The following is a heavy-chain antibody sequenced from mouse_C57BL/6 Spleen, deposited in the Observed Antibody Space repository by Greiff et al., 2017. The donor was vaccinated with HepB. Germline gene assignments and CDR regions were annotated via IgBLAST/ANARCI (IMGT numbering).Heavy chain of an antibody. V-gene: IGHV3-6*01. J-gene: IGHJ3*01. Sequence: VQLQQSGPGLVKPSQSLSLTCSVTGYSITSGYYWNWIRQFPGNKLEWMGYISYDGSNNYNPSLKNRISITRDKSKNQFFLKLNSVTTEDTATYYCASEVLYWAWFAYWGQGTLVTVSA. D-gene: IGHD2-12*01. CDR2: ISYDGSN. CDR3: ASEVLYWAWFAY. CDR1: GYSITSGYY.